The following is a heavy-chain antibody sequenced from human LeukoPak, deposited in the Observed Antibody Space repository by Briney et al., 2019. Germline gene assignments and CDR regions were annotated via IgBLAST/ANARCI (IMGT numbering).Heavy chain of an antibody. CDR2: IGSSISTK. J-gene: IGHJ4*02. V-gene: IGHV3-48*01. Sequence: GGSLRLSCAASGFTFSSHSMNWVRQAPGKGLEWVSYIGSSISTKYYADSVKGRFTISRDNAKSSLYLQMDNLRAEDTAVYYCARVSRTTGTSIPLFDYWGQGTLVTVSS. CDR1: GFTFSSHS. D-gene: IGHD1-1*01. CDR3: ARVSRTTGTSIPLFDY.